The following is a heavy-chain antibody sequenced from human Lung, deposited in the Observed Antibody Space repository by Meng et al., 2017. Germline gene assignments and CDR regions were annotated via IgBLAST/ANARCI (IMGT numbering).Heavy chain of an antibody. Sequence: LVLDAGGGLVKPVGSLRLPCVDSGFSFTDAWMSWVRQAPGKGLEWVGRIKSNSDGGTTDYAAPVKGRFTISRDDSKNTLYLQMNSLITEDTAVYFCATGAAAADHWGQGILVTVSS. J-gene: IGHJ4*02. D-gene: IGHD6-13*01. CDR1: GFSFTDAW. V-gene: IGHV3-15*01. CDR2: IKSNSDGGTT. CDR3: ATGAAAADH.